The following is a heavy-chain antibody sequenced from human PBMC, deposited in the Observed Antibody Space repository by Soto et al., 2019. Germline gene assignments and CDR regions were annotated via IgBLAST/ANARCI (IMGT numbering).Heavy chain of an antibody. V-gene: IGHV4-59*01. J-gene: IGHJ5*02. CDR2: IYYSGST. D-gene: IGHD1-26*01. CDR3: ARRPATTRWFDP. Sequence: QVQLQESGPGLVKPSETLSLTCTVSGGSISSYYWSWIRQPPGKGLEWIGYIYYSGSTNYSPSLKSRVTISVDTSKNQFSLKLSSVTAADTAVYYCARRPATTRWFDPWGQGTLVTVSS. CDR1: GGSISSYY.